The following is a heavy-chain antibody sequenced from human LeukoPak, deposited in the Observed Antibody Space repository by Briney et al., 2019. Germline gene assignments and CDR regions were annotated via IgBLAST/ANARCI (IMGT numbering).Heavy chain of an antibody. CDR3: ARDHGDYYYGMDV. Sequence: GRSLRLSCAASGFTFSSYGMHWVRQAPGKGLEWVAVIWYDGGNKYYADCVKGRFTISRDNSKNTLYLQMNSLRAEDTAVYYCARDHGDYYYGMDVWGQGTTVTVSS. J-gene: IGHJ6*02. V-gene: IGHV3-33*01. CDR2: IWYDGGNK. CDR1: GFTFSSYG. D-gene: IGHD2-8*01.